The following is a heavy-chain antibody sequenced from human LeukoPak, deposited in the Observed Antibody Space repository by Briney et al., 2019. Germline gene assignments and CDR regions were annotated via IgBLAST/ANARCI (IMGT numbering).Heavy chain of an antibody. CDR2: IRYDGTNK. J-gene: IGHJ4*02. CDR1: GFTFNSYG. Sequence: PGGSLRLSCAASGFTFNSYGMHWVRQAPGEGLEWVAFIRYDGTNKYYGDSVKGRFTISRVNSRNTLYLQMNSLRAEDTAVYYCARDRDWGQGTLVTVSS. CDR3: ARDRD. V-gene: IGHV3-30*02.